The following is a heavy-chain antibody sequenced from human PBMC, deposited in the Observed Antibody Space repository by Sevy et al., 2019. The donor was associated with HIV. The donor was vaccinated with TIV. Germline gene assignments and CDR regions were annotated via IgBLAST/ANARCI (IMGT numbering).Heavy chain of an antibody. Sequence: SETLSLTCTVSGGSISSSSYYWGWIRQPPGKGLEWIGSIYYSGSTYYNPSLKSRVTISVDTSKNQFSRKLSSVTAADTAVYYCARYGIAARRPVFLDYWGQGTLVTVSS. J-gene: IGHJ4*02. CDR3: ARYGIAARRPVFLDY. V-gene: IGHV4-39*01. CDR2: IYYSGST. D-gene: IGHD6-6*01. CDR1: GGSISSSSYY.